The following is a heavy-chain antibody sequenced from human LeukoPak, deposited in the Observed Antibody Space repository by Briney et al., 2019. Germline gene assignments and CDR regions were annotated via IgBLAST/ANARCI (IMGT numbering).Heavy chain of an antibody. CDR3: ARDGGGYSYGVAY. CDR1: GFTFGTNS. J-gene: IGHJ4*02. V-gene: IGHV3-48*01. CDR2: ISSGGSTI. Sequence: GGSLRLSCAGSGFTFGTNSMSWVRQAPGKGLEWISYISSGGSTIYYADSVKGRFTISRDNAKNSLYLQMNSLRAEDTAVYYCARDGGGYSYGVAYWGQRTLVTVSS. D-gene: IGHD5-18*01.